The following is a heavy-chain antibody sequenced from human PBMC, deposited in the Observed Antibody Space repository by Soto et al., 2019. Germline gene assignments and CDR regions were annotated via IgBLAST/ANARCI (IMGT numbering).Heavy chain of an antibody. CDR1: GFTFSSNW. D-gene: IGHD3-22*01. CDR2: IKVDGSEK. CDR3: AKEYDSSGYYTDY. J-gene: IGHJ4*02. V-gene: IGHV3-7*03. Sequence: GGSLRLSCAASGFTFSSNWMSFSSNWMSWVRQAPGKGLEWVANIKVDGSEKYYVNSVKGRFTISRDNSKNTLYLQMSSLRAEDTAVYYCAKEYDSSGYYTDYWGQGTLVTVSS.